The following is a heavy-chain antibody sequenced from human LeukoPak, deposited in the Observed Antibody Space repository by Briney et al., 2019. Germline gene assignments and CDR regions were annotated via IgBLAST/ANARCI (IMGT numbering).Heavy chain of an antibody. CDR3: AKIPQVATYTVPNFDF. V-gene: IGHV3-74*01. CDR2: IDYEGGTA. CDR1: GFTFSSHW. Sequence: GGSLRLSCVASGFTFSSHWMHWVRQVPGKGLVWVSRIDYEGGTADYADSVEGRFTISRDNARNTLYLQMNSLRAEDTAVYYCAKIPQVATYTVPNFDFWGQGTLVTVSS. J-gene: IGHJ4*02. D-gene: IGHD3-16*01.